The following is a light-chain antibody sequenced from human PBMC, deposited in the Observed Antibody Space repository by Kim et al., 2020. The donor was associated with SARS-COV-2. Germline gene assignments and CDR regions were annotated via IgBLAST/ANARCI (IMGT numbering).Light chain of an antibody. CDR2: GAS. CDR1: QSVSSSY. J-gene: IGKJ2*01. Sequence: EIVLTQSPGTLSLSPGERVILSCRASQSVSSSYLAWYQQKPGQAPRLLIYGASSRATGIPDRFSGSGSETDFNLTISRLEPGDFAVYYCQQYGSSPYTFGQGTKLEI. V-gene: IGKV3-20*01. CDR3: QQYGSSPYT.